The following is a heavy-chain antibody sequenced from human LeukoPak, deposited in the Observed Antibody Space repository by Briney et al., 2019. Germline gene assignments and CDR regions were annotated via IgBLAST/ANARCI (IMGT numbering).Heavy chain of an antibody. J-gene: IGHJ4*02. V-gene: IGHV3-48*03. CDR2: ISSSGSAI. CDR1: GFTFSSYE. Sequence: GGSLRLSCAASGFTFSSYEMNWVRQAPGKGLEWVSYISSSGSAIYYADSVKGRFTISRDNAKNSLYLQMNSLRAEDTAVYYCVRATAGFDYWGQGTLVTVSS. CDR3: VRATAGFDY.